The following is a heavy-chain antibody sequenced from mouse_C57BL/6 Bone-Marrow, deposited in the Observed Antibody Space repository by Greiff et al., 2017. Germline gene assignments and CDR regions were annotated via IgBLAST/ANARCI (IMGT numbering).Heavy chain of an antibody. V-gene: IGHV6-3*01. CDR3: TDSNYFYAMDY. CDR1: GFTFSNYW. Sequence: EVKLMESGGGLVQPGGSMKLSCVASGFTFSNYWMNWVRQSPEKGLEWVAQIRLKSDNYATQYAESVKGRFTISRDDSKSSVYLQMNNLRAEDTGIYYCTDSNYFYAMDYWGQGTSVTVSS. CDR2: IRLKSDNYAT. J-gene: IGHJ4*01. D-gene: IGHD2-5*01.